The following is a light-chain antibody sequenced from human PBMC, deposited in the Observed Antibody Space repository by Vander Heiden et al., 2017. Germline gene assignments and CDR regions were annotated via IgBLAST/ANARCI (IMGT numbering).Light chain of an antibody. CDR1: SGSIASNY. CDR3: QSYNSCNEV. CDR2: EDH. V-gene: IGLV6-57*04. Sequence: FMLTQPHSASESPGKTVSIPCPRSSGSIASNYVQRYQPRPGSAPTTVIYEDHQRPSEFPDRFSGSIGGSANAASLTISGLKSEDETDYYWQSYNSCNEVFGGGTKLTVL. J-gene: IGLJ3*02.